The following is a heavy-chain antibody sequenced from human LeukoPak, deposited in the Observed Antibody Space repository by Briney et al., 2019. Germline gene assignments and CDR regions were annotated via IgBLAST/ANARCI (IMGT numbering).Heavy chain of an antibody. CDR3: AKDQIMDLFRGYSYGSVDY. D-gene: IGHD5-18*01. CDR2: ISYDGSNK. V-gene: IGHV3-30*18. Sequence: GGSLRLSCAASGFTFSSYGMHWVRQAPGKGLEWVAVISYDGSNKYYADSVKGRFTISRDNSKNTLYLQMNSLRAEDTAVYYCAKDQIMDLFRGYSYGSVDYWGQGTLVTVSS. J-gene: IGHJ4*02. CDR1: GFTFSSYG.